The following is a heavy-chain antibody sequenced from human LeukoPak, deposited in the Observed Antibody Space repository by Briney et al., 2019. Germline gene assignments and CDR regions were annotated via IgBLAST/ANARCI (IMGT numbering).Heavy chain of an antibody. D-gene: IGHD5-18*01. CDR2: IYHSGST. V-gene: IGHV4-38-2*02. CDR1: AYSISSDHS. CDR3: ARVDTGIVLTFDP. Sequence: PSETLSLTCSVSAYSISSDHSWGWIRQPPGKGLEWIANIYHSGSTYYNPSLKSRATVSVDTSKNQFSLKLSSVTAADTAVYYCARVDTGIVLTFDPWGQGTLVTVSS. J-gene: IGHJ5*01.